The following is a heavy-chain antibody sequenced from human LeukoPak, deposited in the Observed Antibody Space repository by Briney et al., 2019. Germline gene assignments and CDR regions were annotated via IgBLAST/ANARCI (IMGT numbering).Heavy chain of an antibody. CDR3: ARGPLHWFDP. CDR2: INSNSGGT. V-gene: IGHV1-2*02. Sequence: ASVKVSCKASGYTFSDYHIHWVRQTPGQGLEWIGWINSNSGGTHYAQKFQGRVTLTRDTSITTAYMILTRLQSDDTAVYYCARGPLHWFDPWGQGTLVTVSS. J-gene: IGHJ5*02. CDR1: GYTFSDYH.